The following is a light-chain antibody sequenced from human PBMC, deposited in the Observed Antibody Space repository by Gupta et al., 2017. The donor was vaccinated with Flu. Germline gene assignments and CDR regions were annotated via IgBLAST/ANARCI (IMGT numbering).Light chain of an antibody. CDR3: QQYYRTPLT. CDR1: QSVLYSSNNKNY. CDR2: WAS. V-gene: IGKV4-1*01. J-gene: IGKJ4*01. Sequence: DIVMTPSPDSLPVSLGERATINCKSSQSVLYSSNNKNYLAWYQQKPGQPPKLLIYWASTRESGVPERCSGSGSGKDFTLTISSLQAEDVAVYYCQQYYRTPLTFGGGTKVEIK.